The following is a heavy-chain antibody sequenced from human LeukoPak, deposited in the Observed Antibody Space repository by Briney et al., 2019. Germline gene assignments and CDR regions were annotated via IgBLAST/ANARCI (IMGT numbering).Heavy chain of an antibody. V-gene: IGHV3-23*01. CDR1: GFTFSSYA. Sequence: GGPLRLSCAASGFTFSSYAMIWVREAPGKGLEWVSIISGGGGSTEYADSVKGRFTITRDNYKNTLYLQMNSLRAEDTAVYYCAKDDSGTYYFPWFDLWGQGSLVTVSS. CDR2: ISGGGGST. D-gene: IGHD1-26*01. J-gene: IGHJ5*02. CDR3: AKDDSGTYYFPWFDL.